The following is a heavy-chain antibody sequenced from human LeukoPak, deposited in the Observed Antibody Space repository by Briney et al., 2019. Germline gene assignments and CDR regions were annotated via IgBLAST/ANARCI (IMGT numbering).Heavy chain of an antibody. CDR3: ARVTGGDYPDYFDY. J-gene: IGHJ4*02. Sequence: GGSLRLSCAASGFTFRSYSMNWVRQAPGKGLEWVSSISSSSSYIYYADSVKGRFTISRDNAKNSLYLQMNSLRAEDTAVYYCARVTGGDYPDYFDYWGQGTLVTVSS. V-gene: IGHV3-21*01. CDR2: ISSSSSYI. D-gene: IGHD2-21*01. CDR1: GFTFRSYS.